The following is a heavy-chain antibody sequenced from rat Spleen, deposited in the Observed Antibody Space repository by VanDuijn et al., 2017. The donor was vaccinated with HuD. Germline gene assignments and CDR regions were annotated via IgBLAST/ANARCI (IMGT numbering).Heavy chain of an antibody. Sequence: EVQLVETGGGLVQPGKSLKLSCVASGFTFSTYWMTWIRQAPGKGLEWVASITNTGGSTYYPDSVKGRFTISRDNAKSTLYLQMNSLRSEDTDTYYCKRRDYSSYISWGQGASVTVSS. V-gene: IGHV5-31*01. CDR2: ITNTGGST. J-gene: IGHJ4*01. CDR3: KRRDYSSYIS. D-gene: IGHD1-2*01. CDR1: GFTFSTYW.